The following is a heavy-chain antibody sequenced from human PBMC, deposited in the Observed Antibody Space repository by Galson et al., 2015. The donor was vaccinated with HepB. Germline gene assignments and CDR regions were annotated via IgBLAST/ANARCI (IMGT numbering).Heavy chain of an antibody. CDR1: GFTFSSYS. D-gene: IGHD3-10*01. Sequence: SLRLSCAASGFTFSSYSMNWVRQAPGKGLEWVSSISSSSSYIYYADSVKGRFTISRDNAKNSLYLQMNSLRAEDTAVYYCARAITMVRGESGSCYFDYWGQGTLVTVSS. J-gene: IGHJ4*02. V-gene: IGHV3-21*01. CDR3: ARAITMVRGESGSCYFDY. CDR2: ISSSSSYI.